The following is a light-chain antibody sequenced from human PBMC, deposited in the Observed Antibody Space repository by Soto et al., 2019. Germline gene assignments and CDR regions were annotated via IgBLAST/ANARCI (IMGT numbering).Light chain of an antibody. CDR3: AAWDDSLSGHFV. CDR1: RSNMGNNF. CDR2: RNN. Sequence: QPVLTQAPSASGTPGQRVAISCSGSRSNMGNNFVYWYQQLPGTAPKLLIYRNNQRRSGVPDRFSGSKSGTSASLAISGLRSEDEADYYCAAWDDSLSGHFVFGTGTKLTVL. J-gene: IGLJ1*01. V-gene: IGLV1-47*01.